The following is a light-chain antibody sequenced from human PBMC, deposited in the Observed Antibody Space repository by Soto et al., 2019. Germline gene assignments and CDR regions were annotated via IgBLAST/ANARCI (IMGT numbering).Light chain of an antibody. J-gene: IGLJ1*01. Sequence: QSALTQPASMSGSPGQSITISCTGTSSDVGRYNYVSWYQQHPGKAPKVMIYDVTNRPSGVSTRFSGSKSGNTASLTISGLQADDEADYYCSSYTTGTTYVFGTGTQLTVL. CDR2: DVT. V-gene: IGLV2-14*03. CDR1: SSDVGRYNY. CDR3: SSYTTGTTYV.